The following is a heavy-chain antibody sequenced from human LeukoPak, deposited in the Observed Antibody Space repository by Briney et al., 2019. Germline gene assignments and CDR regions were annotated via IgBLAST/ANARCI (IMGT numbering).Heavy chain of an antibody. CDR1: GGSVSDYY. CDR2: IYHTGTT. D-gene: IGHD7-27*01. CDR3: ASRKLGNDY. V-gene: IGHV4-59*02. J-gene: IGHJ4*02. Sequence: SETLSLTCTVSGGSVSDYYWSWIRQSPGKGLEWIGYIYHTGTTSYNPSLKSRVTISAETSKNQFSLNLISVTAADTAVYYCASRKLGNDYWGQGTLVTVSS.